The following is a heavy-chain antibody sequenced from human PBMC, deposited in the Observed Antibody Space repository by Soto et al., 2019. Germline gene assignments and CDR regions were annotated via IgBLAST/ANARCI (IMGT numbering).Heavy chain of an antibody. D-gene: IGHD2-2*01. J-gene: IGHJ4*02. CDR3: ARAMSTSPLIDY. V-gene: IGHV5-51*01. CDR2: IYAGDSET. CDR1: ASSFTNYW. Sequence: VESLKISWKGSASSFTNYWVAWVRRVPGRGLEWMGLIYAGDSETKYCTSFQGQVTISADKSIRTAYLHWTSRRPSDTAMYYCARAMSTSPLIDYWGQGTLVTVSS.